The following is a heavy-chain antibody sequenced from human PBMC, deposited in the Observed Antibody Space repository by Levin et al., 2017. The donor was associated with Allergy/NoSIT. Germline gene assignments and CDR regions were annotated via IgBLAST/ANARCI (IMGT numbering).Heavy chain of an antibody. CDR1: GFSLSTSGMR. V-gene: IGHV2-70*04. Sequence: SGPTLVKPTQTLTLTCTFSGFSLSTSGMRVSWIRQPPGKALEWLARIDWDDDKFYSTSLKTRLTISKDTSKNQVVLTMTNMDPVDTATYYCAGLLTGTTYFDPWGQGTLVTVSS. D-gene: IGHD1-7*01. CDR2: IDWDDDK. CDR3: AGLLTGTTYFDP. J-gene: IGHJ5*02.